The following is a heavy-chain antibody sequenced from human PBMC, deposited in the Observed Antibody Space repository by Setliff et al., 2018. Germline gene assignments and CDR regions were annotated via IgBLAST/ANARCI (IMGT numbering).Heavy chain of an antibody. CDR2: INAGNGNT. CDR3: ARAVGYCSGGSCYKGDDY. D-gene: IGHD2-15*01. CDR1: GYTLTNYA. J-gene: IGHJ4*02. V-gene: IGHV1-3*01. Sequence: EASVKVSCKASGYTLTNYAIHWVRQAPGQRPEWMGWINAGNGNTNYAQKLQGRVTMTTDTSTNTAYMEVRSLGSDDTAMYYCARAVGYCSGGSCYKGDDYWGQGTLVTVSS.